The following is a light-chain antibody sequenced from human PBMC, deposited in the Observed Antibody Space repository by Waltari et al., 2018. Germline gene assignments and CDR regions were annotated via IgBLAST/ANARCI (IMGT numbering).Light chain of an antibody. J-gene: IGLJ1*01. CDR2: DIT. CDR1: ADNVDILYL. Sequence: QSALTQPASVSGSPGQSITISSTANADNVDILYLVFWYQRHPGRAPTLLIYDITQRPSGISDRFSGSKSGKTASLTISGLHAEDEADYYCCSFAGYGIYVFGSGTHVTVL. V-gene: IGLV2-23*02. CDR3: CSFAGYGIYV.